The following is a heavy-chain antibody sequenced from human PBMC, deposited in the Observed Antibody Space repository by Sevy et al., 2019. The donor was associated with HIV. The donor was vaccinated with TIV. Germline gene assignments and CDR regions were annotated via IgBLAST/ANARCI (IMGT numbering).Heavy chain of an antibody. J-gene: IGHJ6*02. Sequence: ASVKVSCKASGYTFTGDYLHWVRQAPGHGLEWMGRVFPNSGGTNYAQKFQGRVTMTRDTSISTAYMELSRLRSDATAVYYCARDGGGGTTNSGMDVWGQGTTVTVSS. D-gene: IGHD1-7*01. V-gene: IGHV1-2*06. CDR2: VFPNSGGT. CDR3: ARDGGGGTTNSGMDV. CDR1: GYTFTGDY.